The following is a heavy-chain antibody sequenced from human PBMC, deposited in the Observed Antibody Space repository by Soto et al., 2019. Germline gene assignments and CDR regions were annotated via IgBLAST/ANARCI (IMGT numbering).Heavy chain of an antibody. Sequence: SGGSLRLSCTASTFTSGFIFSSYGMHWVRQAPGKGLEWVAVIWYDGSNKYYADSVKGRFTISRDNSKNTLYLQMNSLRAEDTAVYYCARDLRQANIRWTTVTTPGAFDIWGQGTMVTVSS. CDR2: IWYDGSNK. V-gene: IGHV3-33*01. J-gene: IGHJ3*02. CDR1: GFIFSSYG. D-gene: IGHD4-17*01. CDR3: ARDLRQANIRWTTVTTPGAFDI.